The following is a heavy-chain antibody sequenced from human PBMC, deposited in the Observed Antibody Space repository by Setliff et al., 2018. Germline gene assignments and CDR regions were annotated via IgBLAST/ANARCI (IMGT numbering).Heavy chain of an antibody. V-gene: IGHV1-69*06. J-gene: IGHJ6*02. D-gene: IGHD1-1*01. CDR1: GGTLSGYA. CDR2: ITPIFETA. CDR3: ARDSVTLGQLERRGGFRYYDMDV. Sequence: GASVKVSCKASGGTLSGYAFSGVRQAPGQGLEWVGGITPIFETAHYAQKFQDRVTITADKSTSTVYMELNSLISEDTAVYLCARDSVTLGQLERRGGFRYYDMDVWGQGTTVTVSS.